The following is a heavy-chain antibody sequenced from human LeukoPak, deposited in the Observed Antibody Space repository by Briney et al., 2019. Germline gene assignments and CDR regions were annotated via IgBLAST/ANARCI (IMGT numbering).Heavy chain of an antibody. J-gene: IGHJ4*02. V-gene: IGHV4-39*01. CDR2: IYYSGST. CDR3: ARHYDYVWGSYRYFDY. D-gene: IGHD3-16*02. CDR1: GGSISSSSYY. Sequence: SETLSLTCTVSGGSISSSSYYWGWIRQPPGKGLEWIGSIYYSGSTYYNPSLKSRVTISVDTSKNQFSLKLSSVTAADTAVYYCARHYDYVWGSYRYFDYWGQGTLVTVSS.